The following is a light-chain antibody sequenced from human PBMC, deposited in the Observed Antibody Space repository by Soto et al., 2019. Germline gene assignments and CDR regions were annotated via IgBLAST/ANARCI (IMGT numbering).Light chain of an antibody. Sequence: QSVLTQPPSVSGAPGQRVTISCTGNNSNIGAGYDVHWYQQLPGAAPKLVIFGNRKRPSGVPERFSGSKSGTSASLAITGLQAEDEADYYCQAYDYSLTAFVFGGGTKLTVL. CDR2: GNR. J-gene: IGLJ3*02. CDR1: NSNIGAGYD. V-gene: IGLV1-40*01. CDR3: QAYDYSLTAFV.